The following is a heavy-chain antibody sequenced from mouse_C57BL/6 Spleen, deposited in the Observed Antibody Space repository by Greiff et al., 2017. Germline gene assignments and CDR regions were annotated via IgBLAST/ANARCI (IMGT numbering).Heavy chain of an antibody. CDR1: GFTFSSYT. CDR3: AYEYDFAY. D-gene: IGHD2-4*01. CDR2: ISGGGGNT. Sequence: EVMLVESGGGLVKPGGSLKLSCAASGFTFSSYTMSWVRQTPEKRLEWVATISGGGGNTYYPDSVKGRFTISRDNAKNTLYLQMSSLRSEDTALYDCAYEYDFAYWGQGTLVTVSA. J-gene: IGHJ3*01. V-gene: IGHV5-9*01.